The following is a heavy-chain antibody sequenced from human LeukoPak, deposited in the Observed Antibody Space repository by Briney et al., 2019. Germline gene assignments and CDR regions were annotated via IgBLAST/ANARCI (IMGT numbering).Heavy chain of an antibody. J-gene: IGHJ4*02. Sequence: GGSLRLSCAASGFTFSSYWMSWVRQAPGKGLEWVANIKQDGSEKYYVDSVKGRFTISRDNAKNSLYLQMNSLRAEDTAVYYCARTPYDILTGYSLYFDYWGQGTLVTVSS. CDR3: ARTPYDILTGYSLYFDY. D-gene: IGHD3-9*01. V-gene: IGHV3-7*01. CDR1: GFTFSSYW. CDR2: IKQDGSEK.